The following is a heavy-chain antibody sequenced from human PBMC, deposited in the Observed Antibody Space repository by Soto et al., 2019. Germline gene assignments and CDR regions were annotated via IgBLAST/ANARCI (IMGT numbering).Heavy chain of an antibody. D-gene: IGHD4-17*01. V-gene: IGHV3-30*18. CDR1: GFTFSTYG. CDR2: ISNDGSNK. J-gene: IGHJ4*02. Sequence: QVQLVESGGGVVQPGRSLRLSCAASGFTFSTYGMHWVRQAPGKGLEWVAVISNDGSNKYYADSVKGRFTISRDNSKNTLYLQMNSLRVEDTAVYYCAKDGEGGXGXYGYYFDYWGQGTLVTVSS. CDR3: AKDGEGGXGXYGYYFDY.